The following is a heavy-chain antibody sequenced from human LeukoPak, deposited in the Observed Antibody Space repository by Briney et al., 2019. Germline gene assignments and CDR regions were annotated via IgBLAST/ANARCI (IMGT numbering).Heavy chain of an antibody. CDR2: INHSRST. CDR1: GGSISSSSYH. V-gene: IGHV4-39*07. Sequence: KPSETLSLTCTVSGGSISSSSYHWGWIRQPPGKGLEWNGEINHSRSTNYNPSIQSRVTISVDTSKNQFSLKLSSVTAAETAVYYCARDRHSSSWHYYFDYWGQGTLVTVSS. CDR3: ARDRHSSSWHYYFDY. D-gene: IGHD6-13*01. J-gene: IGHJ4*02.